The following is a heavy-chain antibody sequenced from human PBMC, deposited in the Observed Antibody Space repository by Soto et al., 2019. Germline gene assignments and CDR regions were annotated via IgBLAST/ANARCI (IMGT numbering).Heavy chain of an antibody. V-gene: IGHV3-48*02. CDR1: GFSFSSHS. D-gene: IGHD2-21*01. Sequence: EVQLVESGGGLVQPGGSLRLSCAASGFSFSSHSMKWVRQAPGKGLEWVSYISSSGSTIYYEDSVKGRFTISRDNAKSSQYLQMNRLRDDDTAVYYCARGRGYCGGTNCYLDYWGKGALVTVSS. CDR2: ISSSGSTI. CDR3: ARGRGYCGGTNCYLDY. J-gene: IGHJ4*02.